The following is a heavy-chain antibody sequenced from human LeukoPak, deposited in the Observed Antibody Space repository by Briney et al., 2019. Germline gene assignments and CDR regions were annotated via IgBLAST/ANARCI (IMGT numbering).Heavy chain of an antibody. J-gene: IGHJ6*03. CDR2: ISWNSGSI. D-gene: IGHD5-18*01. CDR3: ARGDSYGFYYYYYMDV. CDR1: GFTFDDYA. Sequence: GGSLRLSCAASGFTFDDYAMHWVRQAPGKGLEWVSGISWNSGSIGYADSVKGRFTISRDNAKNSLYLQMNSLRAEDTAVYYCARGDSYGFYYYYYMDVWGKGTTVTVSS. V-gene: IGHV3-9*01.